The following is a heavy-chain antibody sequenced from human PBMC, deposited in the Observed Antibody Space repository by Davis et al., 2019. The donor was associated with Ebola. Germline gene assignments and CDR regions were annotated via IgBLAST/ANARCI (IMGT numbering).Heavy chain of an antibody. CDR2: ISSKAYGGTT. D-gene: IGHD4-17*01. Sequence: PGGSLRLSCTTSGFSFGDFAVTWVRQAPGKGLEWVGFISSKAYGGTTEYAPSVKGRFTISRDDSKSIAYLQMYSLKTEDTALYYCSASGDYFYYGMDVWGQGATVTVSS. V-gene: IGHV3-49*04. CDR1: GFSFGDFA. J-gene: IGHJ6*02. CDR3: SASGDYFYYGMDV.